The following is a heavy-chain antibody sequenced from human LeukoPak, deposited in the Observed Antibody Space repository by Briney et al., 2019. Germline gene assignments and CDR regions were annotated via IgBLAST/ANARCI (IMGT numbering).Heavy chain of an antibody. CDR1: GGSISSGDYY. CDR2: IYYSGST. CDR3: ARLETYDSTLDY. Sequence: SETLSLTCTVSGGSISSGDYYWSWIRQPPGKGLEWIGNIYYSGSTYYNPSLKSRVTISVDTSKNQFSLWLSSVTAADTAVYYCARLETYDSTLDYWGQGTLVTVSS. D-gene: IGHD3-22*01. J-gene: IGHJ4*02. V-gene: IGHV4-39*01.